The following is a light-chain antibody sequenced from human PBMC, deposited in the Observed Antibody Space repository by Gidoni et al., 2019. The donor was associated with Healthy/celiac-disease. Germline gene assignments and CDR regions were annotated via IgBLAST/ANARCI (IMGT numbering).Light chain of an antibody. J-gene: IGLJ1*01. V-gene: IGLV2-23*01. CDR2: EGS. CDR3: CSYAGSSTLYV. Sequence: QSALTQPASVSGSPGQSITIPCTGTSSYVGSYNLVSGYQQHPGKAPKLMIYEGSKRPSGVSNRFSGSKSGNTASLTISWLQAEDEADYYCCSYAGSSTLYVFGTGTKVTVL. CDR1: SSYVGSYNL.